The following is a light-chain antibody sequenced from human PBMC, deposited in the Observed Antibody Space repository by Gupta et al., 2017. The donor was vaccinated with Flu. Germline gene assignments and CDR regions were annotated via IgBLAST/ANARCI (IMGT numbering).Light chain of an antibody. Sequence: EIVLTQSPGTLSLPPGERATLSCRASQSVSSSYLACYQQKPGQAPRLLIYGASSRATGIPDRFSGSGSGTDFTLTISRLEPEDFAVYYCQQYGSSPLTFGGGTKVEIK. J-gene: IGKJ4*01. CDR1: QSVSSSY. CDR2: GAS. V-gene: IGKV3-20*01. CDR3: QQYGSSPLT.